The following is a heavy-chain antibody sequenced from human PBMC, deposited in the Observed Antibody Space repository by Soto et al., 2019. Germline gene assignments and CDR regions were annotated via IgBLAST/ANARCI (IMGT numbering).Heavy chain of an antibody. CDR3: ARVVHYYGSGSYYGPYFDY. V-gene: IGHV3-11*05. CDR2: ISSSSSYT. Sequence: GGTMRLSCALAGISPCGNYISRICQTLGKGLEWVSYISSSSSYTNYAYSLKGRCTISRDNAKNSLYLQMNSLRAEDTAVYYCARVVHYYGSGSYYGPYFDYWGQGT. D-gene: IGHD3-10*01. J-gene: IGHJ4*02. CDR1: GISPCGNY.